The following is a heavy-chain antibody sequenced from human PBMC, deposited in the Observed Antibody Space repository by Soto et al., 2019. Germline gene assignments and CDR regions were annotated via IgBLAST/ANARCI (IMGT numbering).Heavy chain of an antibody. D-gene: IGHD6-19*01. J-gene: IGHJ4*02. V-gene: IGHV3-23*01. CDR3: AKDGSSGWYTPPCFDD. CDR2: ISGSGGST. Sequence: PGGSLRLSCAASGFTFSSYAMSWVRQAPGKGLEWVSAISGSGGSTYYADSVKGRFTISRDNSKNTLYLQMNSLRAEDTAVYYCAKDGSSGWYTPPCFDDWGQGTLVTVSS. CDR1: GFTFSSYA.